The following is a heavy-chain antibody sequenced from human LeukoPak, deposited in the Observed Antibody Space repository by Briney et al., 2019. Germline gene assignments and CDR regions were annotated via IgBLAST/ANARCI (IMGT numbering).Heavy chain of an antibody. V-gene: IGHV1-3*01. J-gene: IGHJ4*02. CDR2: INGGNGNT. D-gene: IGHD5-12*01. Sequence: ASLKVSCKASGYTFTTYAMHWVRQTPGQRLEWMAWINGGNGNTKYSQKFQGRVIITRDTSASTVCLELRSLRSEDTAVYYCARGRVATIALSYWGEGTLVTVSS. CDR1: GYTFTTYA. CDR3: ARGRVATIALSY.